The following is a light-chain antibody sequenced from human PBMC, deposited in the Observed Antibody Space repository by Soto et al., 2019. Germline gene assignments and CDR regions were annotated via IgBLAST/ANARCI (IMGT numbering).Light chain of an antibody. CDR3: QQYNNWPPRSA. Sequence: EIVMMQSPATLSVYRGERATLSCRASQSVSSNLAWYQQKPGQAPRLLIYGASTRATGIPARFSGSGSGTEFTLTISSLQSEDFAVYYCQQYNNWPPRSAFGQGTRLEIK. J-gene: IGKJ5*01. CDR2: GAS. V-gene: IGKV3-15*01. CDR1: QSVSSN.